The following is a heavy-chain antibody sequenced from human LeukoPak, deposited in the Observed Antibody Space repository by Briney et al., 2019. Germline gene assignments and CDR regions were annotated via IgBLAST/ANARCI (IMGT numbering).Heavy chain of an antibody. V-gene: IGHV3-7*01. CDR1: GFTFSSYW. CDR2: IKQDGSEK. J-gene: IGHJ4*02. D-gene: IGHD6-25*01. CDR3: ARDGPGPERLRPTTH. Sequence: GGSLRLSCAASGFTFSSYWMSWVRQAPGKGLEWVANIKQDGSEKYYVDSVKGRFTISRDNAKNSLYLQMNSLRAEDTAVYYCARDGPGPERLRPTTHWGQGTLVTVCS.